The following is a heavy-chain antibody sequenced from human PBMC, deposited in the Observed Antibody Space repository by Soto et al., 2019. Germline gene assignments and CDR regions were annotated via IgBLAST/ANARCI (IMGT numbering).Heavy chain of an antibody. V-gene: IGHV4-34*01. CDR3: ARAAVKLGATLFDS. CDR1: GGSLRGHY. D-gene: IGHD1-26*01. Sequence: SETLSLTCAVSGGSLRGHYWSWIRQSPEKGLEWIGEINHSGFTNYNPTLKSRVTISRDASTNQFSLRLSSMTAADSAVYFCARAAVKLGATLFDSWGQGTLVTVYS. CDR2: INHSGFT. J-gene: IGHJ4*02.